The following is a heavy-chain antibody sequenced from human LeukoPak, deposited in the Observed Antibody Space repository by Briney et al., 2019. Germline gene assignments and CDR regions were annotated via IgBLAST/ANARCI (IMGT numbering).Heavy chain of an antibody. J-gene: IGHJ3*02. Sequence: PSETLSLTGTVSGGSISSYYWSWIRQPPGKALEWIGDIDYSGSTNYTPSLKSRVTISVDTSKNQFSLKLSSVTAADTAVYYCARSSDQHDYGDYNDAFDIWGQGTMVTVSS. D-gene: IGHD4-17*01. CDR1: GGSISSYY. CDR2: IDYSGST. CDR3: ARSSDQHDYGDYNDAFDI. V-gene: IGHV4-59*01.